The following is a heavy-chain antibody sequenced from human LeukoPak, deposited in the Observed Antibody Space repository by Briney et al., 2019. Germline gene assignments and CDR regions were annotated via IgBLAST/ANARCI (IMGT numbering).Heavy chain of an antibody. CDR3: AKDRAGYSGARGFDC. V-gene: IGHV3-23*01. CDR1: GFTFSTYA. J-gene: IGHJ4*02. D-gene: IGHD5-12*01. Sequence: GGSLRLSCAASGFTFSTYAMSWVRQAPGKGLDWGSGISASSDSTYYADSVKGRFTISRDNSKNTLYLQMNSLGAADTAVYYCAKDRAGYSGARGFDCWGQGTLVTVSS. CDR2: ISASSDST.